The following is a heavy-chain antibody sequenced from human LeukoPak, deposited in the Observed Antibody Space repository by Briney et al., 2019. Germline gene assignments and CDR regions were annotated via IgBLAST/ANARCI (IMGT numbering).Heavy chain of an antibody. CDR3: ARGASNRFDY. Sequence: GGSLRLSCAASGLTFSSHWMHWVRQAPGKGLVWVSRITNDGSSTTYADSVKGRFTISRDNAKNMLYLQMNSLRGEDTAVYYCARGASNRFDYWGQGTLVTVSS. D-gene: IGHD1-14*01. CDR2: ITNDGSST. J-gene: IGHJ4*02. CDR1: GLTFSSHW. V-gene: IGHV3-74*01.